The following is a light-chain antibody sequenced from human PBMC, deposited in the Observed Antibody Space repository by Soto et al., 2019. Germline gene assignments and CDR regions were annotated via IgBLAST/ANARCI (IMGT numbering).Light chain of an antibody. CDR2: DAS. CDR3: QRRSNWPPMYT. J-gene: IGKJ2*01. Sequence: EIVLTQSPVTLSLSPGERATLSCRASQSVSSYLAWYQQKPGQAPRLLIYDASTRATGIPARFSGSGSGTDFTLTISSLGPEDFAVYYCQRRSNWPPMYTFGQGTKLEIK. V-gene: IGKV3-11*01. CDR1: QSVSSY.